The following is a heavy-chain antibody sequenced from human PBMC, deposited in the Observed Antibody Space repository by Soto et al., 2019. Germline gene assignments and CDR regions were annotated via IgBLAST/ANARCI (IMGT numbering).Heavy chain of an antibody. CDR3: ARGAYYDYVWGSYDYAFDI. V-gene: IGHV4-59*01. CDR2: IYYSGST. J-gene: IGHJ3*02. D-gene: IGHD3-16*01. CDR1: GGSISSYY. Sequence: SETLSLTCTVSGGSISSYYWSWIRHPPGKGLEWIGYIYYSGSTNYNPSLKSRVTISVDTSKNQFSLKLSSVTAADTAVYYCARGAYYDYVWGSYDYAFDIWGQGTMVTVSS.